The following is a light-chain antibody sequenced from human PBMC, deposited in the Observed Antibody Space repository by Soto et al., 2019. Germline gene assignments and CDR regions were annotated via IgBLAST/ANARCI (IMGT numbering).Light chain of an antibody. CDR3: QQSYNTLSLT. J-gene: IGKJ4*01. Sequence: DIQMTQSPASLSASVGDRITITCRASQHISRYLNWYQQKPGRAPKLLIYAASSLQSGVPSRFSGSGSRTDFTLTISSLQPEDFATYFCQQSYNTLSLTFGGGTKV. V-gene: IGKV1-39*01. CDR2: AAS. CDR1: QHISRY.